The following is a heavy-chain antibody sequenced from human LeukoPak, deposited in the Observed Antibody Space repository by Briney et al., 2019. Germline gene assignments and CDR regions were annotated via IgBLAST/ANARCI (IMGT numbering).Heavy chain of an antibody. V-gene: IGHV3-64*01. CDR1: GFTFSSYA. CDR3: ARGGLCSGGSCYLSDWFDP. Sequence: GGSLRLSCAASGFTFSSYAMHWVRQAPGKGLEYVSAISSNGGSTYYANSVKGRFTISRDNSKNTLYLQMGSLRAEDMAVYYRARGGLCSGGSCYLSDWFDPWGQGTLVTVSS. CDR2: ISSNGGST. D-gene: IGHD2-15*01. J-gene: IGHJ5*02.